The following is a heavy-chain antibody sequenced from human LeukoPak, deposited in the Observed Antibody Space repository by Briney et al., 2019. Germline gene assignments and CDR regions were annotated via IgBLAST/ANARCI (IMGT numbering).Heavy chain of an antibody. V-gene: IGHV3-30*02. J-gene: IGHJ4*02. D-gene: IGHD6-6*01. CDR2: IRYDGSNK. Sequence: GGSLRLSCAASGFTFSSYGMHWVRQAPGKGLEWVAFIRYDGSNKYYADSVKGRFTISRDNSKNTLYPQMNSLRAEDTAVYYCAKAYLAALDYWGQGTLVTISS. CDR1: GFTFSSYG. CDR3: AKAYLAALDY.